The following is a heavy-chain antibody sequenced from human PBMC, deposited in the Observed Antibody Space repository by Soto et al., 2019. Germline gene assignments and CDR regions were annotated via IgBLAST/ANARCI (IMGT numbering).Heavy chain of an antibody. CDR3: ATSSSPPLDV. J-gene: IGHJ6*02. V-gene: IGHV3-48*03. CDR1: GFTFSSYE. D-gene: IGHD6-13*01. CDR2: ISSSGSTI. Sequence: GGSLRLSCAASGFTFSSYEMNWVRQAPGKGVEWVSYISSSGSTIYYADSVKGRFTISRDNAKNSLYLQMNSLRAEDTAVYYCATSSSPPLDVWGQGTTVTVSS.